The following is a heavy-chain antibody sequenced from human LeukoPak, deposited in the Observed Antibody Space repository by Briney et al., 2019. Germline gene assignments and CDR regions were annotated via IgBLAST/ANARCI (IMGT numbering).Heavy chain of an antibody. CDR1: GGSFSGYY. CDR3: SRGTLSLRRLNAFDI. Sequence: SETLSLTCAVYGGSFSGYYWSWIRQPPGKGLEWIGEISHSGSTNYNPSLKSRVTISAYTSKNQLSLKLNSVTAADTAVYCSRGTLSLRRLNAFDIWGQGTMVTVSS. J-gene: IGHJ3*02. D-gene: IGHD4-17*01. CDR2: ISHSGST. V-gene: IGHV4-34*01.